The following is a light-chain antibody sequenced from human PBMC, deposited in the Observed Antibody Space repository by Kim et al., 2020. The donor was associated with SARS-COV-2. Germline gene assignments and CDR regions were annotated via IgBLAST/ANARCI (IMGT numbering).Light chain of an antibody. Sequence: KRTRLTSRGHSLRSNHLLCYQQAPDQPLLLLIYICADRPSGFPERFSRSNPGNAATLSLSRVEAGDEADYYCQVWDGDSDHPYVFGTGTKVTVL. CDR3: QVWDGDSDHPYV. CDR1: SLRSNH. V-gene: IGLV3-21*04. CDR2: ICA. J-gene: IGLJ1*01.